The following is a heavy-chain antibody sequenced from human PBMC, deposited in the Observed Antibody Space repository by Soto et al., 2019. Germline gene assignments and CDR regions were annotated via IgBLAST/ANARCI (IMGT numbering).Heavy chain of an antibody. D-gene: IGHD1-26*01. CDR3: ARAAVGATKSFDY. CDR1: GGSFSGYY. CDR2: INHSGST. Sequence: SETLSLTCAVYGGSFSGYYWSWIRQPPGKGLEWIGEINHSGSTNYNPSLKSRVTISVDTSKNQFSLKLGSVTAADTAVYYCARAAVGATKSFDYWGQGTLVTVSS. V-gene: IGHV4-34*01. J-gene: IGHJ4*02.